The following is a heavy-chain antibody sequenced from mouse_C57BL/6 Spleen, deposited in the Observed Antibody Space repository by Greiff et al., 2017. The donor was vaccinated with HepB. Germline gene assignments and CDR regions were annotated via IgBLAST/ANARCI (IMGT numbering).Heavy chain of an antibody. D-gene: IGHD2-3*01. J-gene: IGHJ3*01. CDR3: ARSPGYDVYLAWFAY. Sequence: EVKLVESGGGLVQPGGSLSLSCAASGFTFTDYYMSWVRQPPGKALEWLGFIRNKANGYTTEYSASVKGRFTISRDNSQSILYLQMNALRAEDSATYYFARSPGYDVYLAWFAYWGQGTLVTVSA. CDR1: GFTFTDYY. V-gene: IGHV7-3*01. CDR2: IRNKANGYTT.